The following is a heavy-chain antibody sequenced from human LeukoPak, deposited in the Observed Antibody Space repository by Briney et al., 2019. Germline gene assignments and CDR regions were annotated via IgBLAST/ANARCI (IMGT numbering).Heavy chain of an antibody. CDR2: VNPSADST. CDR3: ARDHSGSQHWFDP. V-gene: IGHV1-46*01. Sequence: ASVTVSFKASGYTFTTYYMHWARQAPGQGLEWMGVVNPSADSTSYAQKFQGRVIMTRDTSTSTVYMELNSLTSEDTAVYYCARDHSGSQHWFDPWGQGTLVTVSS. CDR1: GYTFTTYY. D-gene: IGHD1-26*01. J-gene: IGHJ5*02.